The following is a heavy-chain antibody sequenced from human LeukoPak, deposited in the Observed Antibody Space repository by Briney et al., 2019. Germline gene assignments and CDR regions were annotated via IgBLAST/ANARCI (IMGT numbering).Heavy chain of an antibody. CDR1: GGSTSSHY. J-gene: IGHJ6*03. Sequence: SETLSLTCTVSGGSTSSHYGTWIRQPPGKGLDWMAFIYYRGSTNYNPSLKSRVTISVDTSNNQFSLNLSSVPAADPAVYYCARAQGGYYYSMDVWGKGTTVTVSS. CDR2: IYYRGST. V-gene: IGHV4-59*08. CDR3: ARAQGGYYYSMDV.